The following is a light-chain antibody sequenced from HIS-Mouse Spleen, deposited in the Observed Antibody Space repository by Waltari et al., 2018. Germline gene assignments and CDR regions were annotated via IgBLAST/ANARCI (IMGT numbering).Light chain of an antibody. J-gene: IGKJ5*01. V-gene: IGKV1-8*01. Sequence: AIRMTQSPSSLSASTGDRVTIPCRSSQGISSYLAWYQQKPGKAPKLLIYAASTLQSGVPSRFSGSGSGTDFTLTISCLQSEDFATYYCQQYYSYPITFGQGTRLEIK. CDR3: QQYYSYPIT. CDR1: QGISSY. CDR2: AAS.